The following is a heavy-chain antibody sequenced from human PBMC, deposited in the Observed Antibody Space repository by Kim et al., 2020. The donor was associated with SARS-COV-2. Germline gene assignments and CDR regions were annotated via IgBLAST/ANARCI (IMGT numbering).Heavy chain of an antibody. D-gene: IGHD7-27*01. CDR2: ISVTDAI. V-gene: IGHV3-48*02. CDR3: ARDWNWGIDV. Sequence: GGSLRLSCAASGFTFTTYNMNWVRQAPGKGLEWISYISVTDAIYYVDSVKGRFTISRDYAKNSLDLQMNSLRDEDTAVYYCARDWNWGIDVWGQGTLVTVSS. J-gene: IGHJ4*02. CDR1: GFTFTTYN.